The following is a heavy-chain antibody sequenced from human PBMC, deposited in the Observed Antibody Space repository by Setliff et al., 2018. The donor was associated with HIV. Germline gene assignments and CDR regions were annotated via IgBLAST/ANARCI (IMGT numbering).Heavy chain of an antibody. V-gene: IGHV4-39*07. CDR2: IFYSETVYYGGRT. CDR3: VRDDYGYNGKGFDY. J-gene: IGHJ4*02. D-gene: IGHD4-17*01. Sequence: SETLSLTCTVSGDSISSNNYYWGWIRQPPGKGPEWIGSIFYSETVYYGGRTCYSPSLKSRVTISVDTPKNQFSLRLSSVTAADTAMYYCVRDDYGYNGKGFDYWGPGTLVTVSS. CDR1: GDSISSNNYY.